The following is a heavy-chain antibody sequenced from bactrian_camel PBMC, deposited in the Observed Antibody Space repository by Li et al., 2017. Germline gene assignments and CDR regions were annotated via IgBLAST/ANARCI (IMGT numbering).Heavy chain of an antibody. V-gene: IGHV3S55*01. CDR2: IDTDGRT. J-gene: IGHJ6*01. CDR3: AAVRYGVTWYPLCRARSADFGY. D-gene: IGHD6*01. CDR1: GSTSIHYC. Sequence: VQLVESGGGSVEAGGSLRLSCKVSGSTSIHYCMGWFRQAPGKEREGVAAIDTDGRTTYADSMKGRFTISKDNAKNTLYLQMSSLKPEDTAMYYCAAVRYGVTWYPLCRARSADFGYWGQGTQVTV.